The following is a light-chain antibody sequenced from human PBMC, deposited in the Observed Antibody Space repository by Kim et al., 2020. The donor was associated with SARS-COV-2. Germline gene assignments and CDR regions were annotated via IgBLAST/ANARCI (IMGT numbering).Light chain of an antibody. V-gene: IGLV2-8*01. CDR2: EVT. J-gene: IGLJ2*01. CDR1: SSDVGGYNY. Sequence: QSALTQPPSASGSPGQSVTISCTGTSSDVGGYNYVSWYQQHPGKAPKFIIYEVTKRPSGVPDRFSGSKSGNTASLTVSGLQADDEADYYCSSYAGSNNLVFGGGTQLTVL. CDR3: SSYAGSNNLV.